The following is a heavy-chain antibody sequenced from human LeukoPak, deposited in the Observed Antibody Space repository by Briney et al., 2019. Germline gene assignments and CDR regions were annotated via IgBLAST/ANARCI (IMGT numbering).Heavy chain of an antibody. J-gene: IGHJ4*02. D-gene: IGHD5-18*01. V-gene: IGHV5-51*01. CDR2: IYPGDSDT. CDR1: GYSFTSYW. CDR3: ARDSSFEDSYGVMSLDY. Sequence: GESLKISCKGSGYSFTSYWIGWVLQMPGKGLEWMGIIYPGDSDTRYSPSFQGQVTISADKSISTAYMELSRLRSDDTAVYYCARDSSFEDSYGVMSLDYWGQGTLVTVSS.